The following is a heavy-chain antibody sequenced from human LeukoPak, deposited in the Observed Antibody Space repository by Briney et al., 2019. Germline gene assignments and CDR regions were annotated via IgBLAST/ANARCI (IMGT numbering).Heavy chain of an antibody. D-gene: IGHD2-15*01. CDR3: ARDLLSYYATDV. Sequence: SETLSLTCTVSGGSINTYYWSWIRQPPGKGLEWVGYIHYTGSTNYNPSLKSRVTISVDTSKNQFSLKLSSVTAADTAVYYCARDLLSYYATDVWGQGTTVTVSS. J-gene: IGHJ6*02. V-gene: IGHV4-59*01. CDR1: GGSINTYY. CDR2: IHYTGST.